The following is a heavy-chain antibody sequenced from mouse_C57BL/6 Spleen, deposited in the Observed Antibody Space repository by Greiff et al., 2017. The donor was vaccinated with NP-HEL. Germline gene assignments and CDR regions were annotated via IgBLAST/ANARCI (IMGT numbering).Heavy chain of an antibody. J-gene: IGHJ3*01. CDR2: IDPSDSYT. CDR3: ARGLYGNSFAY. CDR1: GYTFTSYW. D-gene: IGHD2-1*01. Sequence: QVQLQQPGAELVKPGASVKLSCKASGYTFTSYWMQWVKQRPGQGLEWIGEIDPSDSYTNYNQKFKGKATLTVDTSSSTAYMQLSSLTSEDSAVYYCARGLYGNSFAYWGQGTLVTVSA. V-gene: IGHV1-50*01.